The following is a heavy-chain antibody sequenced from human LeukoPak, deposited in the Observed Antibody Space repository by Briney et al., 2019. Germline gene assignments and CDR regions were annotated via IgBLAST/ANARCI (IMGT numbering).Heavy chain of an antibody. Sequence: SGGSLRLSCAVSGFRVSDYYMSWVRQAPGKGLEWVGLIRDSGEAFYADFARGGFAISRDESENTLYLQMNSLRVEDTAVYFCARDRAANQDWVEFDPWGQGTPVIVSS. CDR1: GFRVSDYY. D-gene: IGHD3/OR15-3a*01. CDR2: IRDSGEA. V-gene: IGHV3-66*01. CDR3: ARDRAANQDWVEFDP. J-gene: IGHJ5*02.